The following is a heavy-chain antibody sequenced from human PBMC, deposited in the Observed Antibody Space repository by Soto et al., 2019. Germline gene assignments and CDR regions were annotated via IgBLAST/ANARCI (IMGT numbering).Heavy chain of an antibody. V-gene: IGHV1-3*01. CDR3: ATPLRYFDWLLFDY. CDR2: INAGNGNT. Sequence: QVQLVQSGAEVKKPGASVKVSCKASGYTFTSYAMHWVRQAPGQRLEWMGWINAGNGNTKYSQKFQGRVTITRDTSASTAYMELSSLRSEDTAVYYCATPLRYFDWLLFDYWGQGTLVTVSS. D-gene: IGHD3-9*01. CDR1: GYTFTSYA. J-gene: IGHJ4*02.